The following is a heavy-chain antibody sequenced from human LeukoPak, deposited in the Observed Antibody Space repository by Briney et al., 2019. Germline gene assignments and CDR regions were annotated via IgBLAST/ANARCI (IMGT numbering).Heavy chain of an antibody. CDR2: IYYSGST. V-gene: IGHV4-59*01. D-gene: IGHD2-15*01. CDR1: GGSIHSYY. J-gene: IGHJ5*02. CDR3: ARVHSFNWFDP. Sequence: SETLSLTCTVSGGSIHSYYWSWIRQPPGKGLEWIGFIYYSGSTNYNPSLKSRVNISLDTSKNQFSLKVSSVTAADTAVYYCARVHSFNWFDPWGQGTLVIVSS.